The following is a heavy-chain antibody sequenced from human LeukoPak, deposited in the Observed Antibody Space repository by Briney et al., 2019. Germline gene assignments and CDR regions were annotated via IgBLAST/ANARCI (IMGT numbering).Heavy chain of an antibody. Sequence: GGSLRLSCAASGFTFSSYAMSWVRQAPGKGLEWVSAISGSGGSTYYADSVTGRFTISRDNSKNTLYLQMNSLRAEDTAVYYCAKDLGYSSSWCDYWGQGTLVTVSS. V-gene: IGHV3-23*01. CDR1: GFTFSSYA. CDR3: AKDLGYSSSWCDY. CDR2: ISGSGGST. D-gene: IGHD6-13*01. J-gene: IGHJ4*02.